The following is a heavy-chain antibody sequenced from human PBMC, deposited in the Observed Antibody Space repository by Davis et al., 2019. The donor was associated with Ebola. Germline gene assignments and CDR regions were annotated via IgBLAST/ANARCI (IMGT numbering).Heavy chain of an antibody. CDR3: ARDDEPREYFDY. CDR1: GGTFSSYA. CDR2: ISAYNGNT. Sequence: ASVKVSCKASGGTFSSYAISWVRQAPGQGLEWMGWISAYNGNTNYAQKLQGRVTMTTDTSTSTAYMELRSLRSDDTAVYYCARDDEPREYFDYWGQGTLVTVSS. V-gene: IGHV1-18*01. J-gene: IGHJ4*02. D-gene: IGHD1-14*01.